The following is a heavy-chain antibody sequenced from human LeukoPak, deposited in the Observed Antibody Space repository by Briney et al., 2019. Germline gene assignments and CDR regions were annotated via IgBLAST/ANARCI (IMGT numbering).Heavy chain of an antibody. Sequence: GGSLRLSCAASGFTFTTYTMTWVRQAPGKGLEWLANIKEDGNEKNYVDSVEGRFTISKDNAKNSIYLQMNRLRVEDTAVYYCAREYWGVDYWGQGTLVTVSS. CDR2: IKEDGNEK. D-gene: IGHD2-8*02. CDR3: AREYWGVDY. J-gene: IGHJ4*02. V-gene: IGHV3-7*01. CDR1: GFTFTTYT.